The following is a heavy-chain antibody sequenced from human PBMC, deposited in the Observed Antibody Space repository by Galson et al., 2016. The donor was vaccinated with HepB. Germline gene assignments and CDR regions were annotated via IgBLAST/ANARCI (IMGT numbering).Heavy chain of an antibody. D-gene: IGHD3/OR15-3a*01. V-gene: IGHV4-34*01. CDR1: GGSLSGYN. CDR2: SDHSGFT. J-gene: IGHJ4*02. Sequence: SETLSLTCSAYGGSLSGYNWNWIRQSPGKGLEWIGESDHSGFTIYNPSLKSRVIISIDTSKNQFSLKLGSVTAADTAVYFCARLSGHFWPVGYWGQGILVTVSS. CDR3: ARLSGHFWPVGY.